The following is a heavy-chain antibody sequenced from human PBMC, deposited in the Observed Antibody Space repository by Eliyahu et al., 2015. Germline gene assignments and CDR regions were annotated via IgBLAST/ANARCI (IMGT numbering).Heavy chain of an antibody. CDR2: ISSSGASA. CDR1: GFXFSSYA. D-gene: IGHD1-26*01. Sequence: EVQLLESGGGLVQPGGSLXLSCXASGFXFSSYAMGWVRQAPGKGLDWVSAISSSGASAYYADSVKGRFTISRDNSKNTLSLQMNSLRAADTAVYYCAKEGVGGTTTGGFGESWGQGTLVTVSS. J-gene: IGHJ5*02. CDR3: AKEGVGGTTTGGFGES. V-gene: IGHV3-23*01.